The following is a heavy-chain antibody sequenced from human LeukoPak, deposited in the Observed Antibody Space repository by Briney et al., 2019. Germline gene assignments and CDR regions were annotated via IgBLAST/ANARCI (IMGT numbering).Heavy chain of an antibody. CDR3: ARDGDYGDYSDY. CDR1: GFTFSDYY. V-gene: IGHV3-11*05. J-gene: IGHJ4*02. D-gene: IGHD4-17*01. CDR2: ISSSSDYT. Sequence: GGSPRLSCAASGFTFSDYYMSWIRQAPGKGLEWVSYISSSSDYTNYADSVKGRFTISRDNAKNSLYLQTNSLRAEDTAAYYCARDGDYGDYSDYWGQGTLVTVSS.